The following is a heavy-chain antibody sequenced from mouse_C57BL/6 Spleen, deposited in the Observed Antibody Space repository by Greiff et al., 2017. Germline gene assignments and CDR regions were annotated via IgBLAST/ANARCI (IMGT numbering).Heavy chain of an antibody. J-gene: IGHJ2*01. CDR1: GYSFTDYN. Sequence: EVHLVESGPELVKPGASVKISCKASGYSFTDYNMNWVKQSNGKSLEWIGVINPNYGTTSYNQKFKGKATLTVDQSSSTAYMQLNSLTSEDSAVYYCARSWRGYYSNSFDYWGQGTTLTVSS. CDR3: ARSWRGYYSNSFDY. D-gene: IGHD2-12*01. CDR2: INPNYGTT. V-gene: IGHV1-39*01.